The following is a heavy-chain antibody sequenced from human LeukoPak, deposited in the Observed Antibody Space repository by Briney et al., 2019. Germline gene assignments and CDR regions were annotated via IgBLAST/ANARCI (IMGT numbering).Heavy chain of an antibody. D-gene: IGHD3-16*02. CDR2: IKNKTDGETT. J-gene: IGHJ4*02. Sequence: PGGSLRLSCAASGFTFSNDWMSWVRQAPGKGLEWVGRIKNKTDGETTEYAAPVKGRFTMSRDDSKNTLYLQMNSLETEDTAVYYCTIDYDYAWGSYRLAYWGQGTLVTVSS. CDR3: TIDYDYAWGSYRLAY. CDR1: GFTFSNDW. V-gene: IGHV3-15*01.